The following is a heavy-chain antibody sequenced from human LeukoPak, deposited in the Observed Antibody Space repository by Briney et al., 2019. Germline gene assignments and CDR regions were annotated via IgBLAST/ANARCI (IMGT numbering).Heavy chain of an antibody. J-gene: IGHJ4*02. D-gene: IGHD5-24*01. Sequence: SETLSLTCTISSGSISSSSYYWGWIRQPPGKGLEWIGSIYYSGSTYYNPSLKSRVTISVDTSKNQFSLKLSSVTAADTAVYYCARDQSGRWLRANDYWGQGTLVTVSS. CDR2: IYYSGST. CDR1: SGSISSSSYY. V-gene: IGHV4-39*07. CDR3: ARDQSGRWLRANDY.